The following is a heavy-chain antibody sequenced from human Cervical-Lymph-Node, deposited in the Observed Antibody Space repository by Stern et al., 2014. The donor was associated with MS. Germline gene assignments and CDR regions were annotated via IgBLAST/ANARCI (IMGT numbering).Heavy chain of an antibody. V-gene: IGHV1-18*01. D-gene: IGHD5-18*01. J-gene: IGHJ3*01. CDR2: ISVYSGDT. CDR3: ARVGGGTRGYNYIDAFDL. Sequence: MQLVESGAEVQKPGASVEVSCKASGYTFTHYGITWVRQAPGQGLEWMGWISVYSGDTNYADSLQGRVTITTDTSTNTAYMELRSLRSDDTAVYYCARVGGGTRGYNYIDAFDLWGQGTMVTVSS. CDR1: GYTFTHYG.